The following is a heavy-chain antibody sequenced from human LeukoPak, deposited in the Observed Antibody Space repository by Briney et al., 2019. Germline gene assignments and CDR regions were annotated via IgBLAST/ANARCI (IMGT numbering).Heavy chain of an antibody. J-gene: IGHJ4*02. V-gene: IGHV3-23*01. Sequence: PGGSLRLSCAASGFTFSSYAMSWVRQAPGKGLEWVSAISGSGGSTYYADSVKGRFTISRDNSKNTLYLQMNSLRAEDTAVYYCAKDYLLWSGTGYFDYWGQGTLVTVSS. CDR1: GFTFSSYA. D-gene: IGHD3-3*01. CDR3: AKDYLLWSGTGYFDY. CDR2: ISGSGGST.